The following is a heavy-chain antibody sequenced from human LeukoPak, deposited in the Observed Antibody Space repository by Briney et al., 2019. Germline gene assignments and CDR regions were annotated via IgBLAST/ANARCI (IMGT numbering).Heavy chain of an antibody. J-gene: IGHJ4*02. Sequence: SETLSLTCTVSGDSISSTSYYWGWIRQPPGKGLEWIGNIYYSGSTNYNPSLKSRVTISVDKSKNQFSLKLSSVTAADTAVYYCARADSYGDYLYYFDYWGQGTLVTVSS. V-gene: IGHV4-39*07. CDR2: IYYSGST. CDR1: GDSISSTSYY. CDR3: ARADSYGDYLYYFDY. D-gene: IGHD4-17*01.